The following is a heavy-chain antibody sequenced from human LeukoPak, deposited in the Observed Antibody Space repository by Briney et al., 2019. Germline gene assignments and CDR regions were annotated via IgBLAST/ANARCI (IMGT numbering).Heavy chain of an antibody. CDR2: INPSGGST. D-gene: IGHD6-19*01. V-gene: IGHV1-46*01. CDR3: ARAKGYGSSGWYFDY. CDR1: GYTFTGYY. Sequence: ASVKVSCKASGYTFTGYYVHWVRQAPGQGLEWMGIINPSGGSTSYAQKFQGRVTMTRDTSTSTVYMELSSLRSEDTAVYYCARAKGYGSSGWYFDYWGQGTLVTVSS. J-gene: IGHJ4*02.